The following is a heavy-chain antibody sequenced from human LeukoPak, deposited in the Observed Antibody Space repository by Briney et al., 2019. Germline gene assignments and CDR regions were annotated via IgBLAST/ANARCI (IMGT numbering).Heavy chain of an antibody. Sequence: SETLSLTCTGSGGSINDASWNWIRQAPGHGLEWIGYIYHSGGTNYNPSLKSRVTISLDTSKNQFSLKLSSVTAADTAVYYCARVGTYYRSLDSWGQGTLVTVSS. CDR2: IYHSGGT. CDR1: GGSINDAS. J-gene: IGHJ4*02. D-gene: IGHD3-10*01. V-gene: IGHV4-59*01. CDR3: ARVGTYYRSLDS.